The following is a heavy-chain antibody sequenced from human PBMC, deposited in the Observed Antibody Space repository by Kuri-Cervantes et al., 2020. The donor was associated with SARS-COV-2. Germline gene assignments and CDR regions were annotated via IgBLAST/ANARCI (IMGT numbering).Heavy chain of an antibody. Sequence: GESLKISCAASGFTFSSYGMHWVRQAPGKGLEWVAFIRYDGSNKYYADSVKGRFTISRDNSKNTLYLQMNSLRAEDTAVYYCTRDDFWSGYSDYWGQGTLVTVSS. CDR3: TRDDFWSGYSDY. V-gene: IGHV3-30*02. J-gene: IGHJ4*02. D-gene: IGHD3-3*01. CDR1: GFTFSSYG. CDR2: IRYDGSNK.